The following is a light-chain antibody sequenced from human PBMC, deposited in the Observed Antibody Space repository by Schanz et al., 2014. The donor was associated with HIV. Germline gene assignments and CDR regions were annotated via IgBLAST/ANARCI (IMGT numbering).Light chain of an antibody. V-gene: IGKV3-20*01. CDR3: QQYGSSPPIT. CDR1: QSISSNY. J-gene: IGKJ5*01. Sequence: EIVLTQSPGTLSLSPGERATLSCRARQSISSNYLAWYQQKPGQAPRLLIYGASSRATGIPDRFSGSGSGTDFTLTINRLEPEDFAVYYCQQYGSSPPITFGQGTRLEI. CDR2: GAS.